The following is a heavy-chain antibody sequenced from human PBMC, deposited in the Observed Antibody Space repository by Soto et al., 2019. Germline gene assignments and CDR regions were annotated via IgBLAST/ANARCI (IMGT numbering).Heavy chain of an antibody. CDR2: IIPIFGTA. CDR1: GYTFTSYA. CDR3: ASDILTGYYSPYYYYGMDV. V-gene: IGHV1-69*13. J-gene: IGHJ6*02. Sequence: SVKVSCKASGYTFTSYAISWVRQAPGQGLEWMGGIIPIFGTANYAQKFQGRVTITADESTSTAYMELSSLRSEDTAVYYCASDILTGYYSPYYYYGMDVWGQGTTVTVSS. D-gene: IGHD3-9*01.